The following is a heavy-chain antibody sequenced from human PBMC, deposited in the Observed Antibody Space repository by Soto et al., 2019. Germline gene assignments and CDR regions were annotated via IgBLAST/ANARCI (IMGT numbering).Heavy chain of an antibody. D-gene: IGHD1-26*01. Sequence: PGGSLRLSCAASGFTFSGSSMHWVRQASGKGLEWVGRIRSKADSYATAYAASVKGRFTISRDDSKNTAYLQMASLETEDTAVYYCATAGLNQWELLVGYWGQGTLVTVSS. CDR3: ATAGLNQWELLVGY. CDR2: IRSKADSYAT. J-gene: IGHJ4*02. CDR1: GFTFSGSS. V-gene: IGHV3-73*01.